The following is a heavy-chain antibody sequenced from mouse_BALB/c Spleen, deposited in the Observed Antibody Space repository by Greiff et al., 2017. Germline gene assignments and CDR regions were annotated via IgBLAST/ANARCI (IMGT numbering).Heavy chain of an antibody. J-gene: IGHJ2*01. CDR1: GFTFSSYG. D-gene: IGHD2-14*01. CDR2: ISSGGSYT. V-gene: IGHV5-6*01. Sequence: EVQLVESGGDLVKPGGSLKLSCAASGFTFSSYGMSWVRQTPDKRLEWVATISSGGSYTYYPDSVKGRFTISRDNAKNTLYLQMSSLKSEDTAMYYCARQGEVRDYFDYWGQGTTLTVSS. CDR3: ARQGEVRDYFDY.